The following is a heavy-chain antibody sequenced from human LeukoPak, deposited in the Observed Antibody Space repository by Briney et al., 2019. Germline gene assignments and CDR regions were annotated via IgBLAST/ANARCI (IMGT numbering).Heavy chain of an antibody. V-gene: IGHV3-7*01. CDR1: GFTFSIYW. Sequence: GGSLRLSCAASGFTFSIYWMSWVHQAPGKGLEWVANIKQDGSEKYYVDSVRGRFNIIRDNADNSLYLQMDDMRDDDTAVYFCTRGLGTSFDYWGQGVLVTVSS. D-gene: IGHD7-27*01. CDR2: IKQDGSEK. CDR3: TRGLGTSFDY. J-gene: IGHJ4*02.